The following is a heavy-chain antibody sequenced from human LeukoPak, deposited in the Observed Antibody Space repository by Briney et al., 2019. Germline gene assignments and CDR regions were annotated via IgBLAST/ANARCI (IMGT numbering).Heavy chain of an antibody. V-gene: IGHV1-69*10. Sequence: AASVKVSCTASGGTFSSYAISWVRQAPGQGLEWMGGIIPIFGIANYAQKFQGRVTITADKSTSTAYMELSSLRSEDTAVYYCARGYSGRLDESNWFDPWGQGTLVTVSS. CDR1: GGTFSSYA. CDR3: ARGYSGRLDESNWFDP. D-gene: IGHD5-12*01. CDR2: IIPIFGIA. J-gene: IGHJ5*02.